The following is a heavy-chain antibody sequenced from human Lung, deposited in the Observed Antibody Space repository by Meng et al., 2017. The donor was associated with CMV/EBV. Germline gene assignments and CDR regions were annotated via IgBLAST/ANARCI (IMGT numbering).Heavy chain of an antibody. J-gene: IGHJ5*02. CDR2: INSGGTTT. Sequence: QLVEAGGGLVQPGESMRLSCVASGFRLRSYWMHWVRQSPGKGRVWVARINSGGTTTTYADSVKGRFTISRDNAKNTLYLQMNSLRGEDTAVYYCARDVMGWFDPWGQGALVTVSS. V-gene: IGHV3-74*01. CDR1: GFRLRSYW. D-gene: IGHD2-8*01. CDR3: ARDVMGWFDP.